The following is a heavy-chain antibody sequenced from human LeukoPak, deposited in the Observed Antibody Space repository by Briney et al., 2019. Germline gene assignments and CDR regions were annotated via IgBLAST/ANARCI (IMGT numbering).Heavy chain of an antibody. D-gene: IGHD1-26*01. CDR1: GFTFSSYS. V-gene: IGHV3-48*04. CDR3: ARGPRSYYFDY. CDR2: ISSSSSTI. Sequence: GGSQRLSCAASGFTFSSYSMNWVRQAPGKGLEWVSYISSSSSTIYYADSVKGRFTISRDNAKNSLYLQMNSLRAEDTAVYYCARGPRSYYFDYWGQGTLVTVSS. J-gene: IGHJ4*02.